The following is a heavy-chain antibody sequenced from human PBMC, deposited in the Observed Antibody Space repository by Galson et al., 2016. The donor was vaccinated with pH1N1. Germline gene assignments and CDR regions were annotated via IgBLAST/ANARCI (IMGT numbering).Heavy chain of an antibody. J-gene: IGHJ4*02. D-gene: IGHD5-18*01. V-gene: IGHV1-18*01. CDR2: MSAYNGNT. CDR3: ARDVRISLWLPDF. Sequence: SVKVSCKASGYTFTNYGITWVRQAPGQGLEWMAWMSAYNGNTNYAQKFQGRVTMATDTSTNTAYMELRNLTSDDTAWYYCARDVRISLWLPDFWGQGTLVTVSS. CDR1: GYTFTNYG.